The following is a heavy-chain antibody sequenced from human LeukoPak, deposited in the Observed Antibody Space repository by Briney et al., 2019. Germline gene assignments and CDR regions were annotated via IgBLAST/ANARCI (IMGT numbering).Heavy chain of an antibody. CDR1: GGSISDYY. J-gene: IGHJ4*02. CDR2: IYHSGAT. V-gene: IGHV4-59*01. Sequence: PSETLSLTCTVSGGSISDYYWSWIRQPPGKGLEWIGYIYHSGATRYTSSLKSRVTMSLDTSKNNFSLKLSAVTAADTAVYYCARGNGMATFPWDSWGQGTLVTVSS. D-gene: IGHD5-24*01. CDR3: ARGNGMATFPWDS.